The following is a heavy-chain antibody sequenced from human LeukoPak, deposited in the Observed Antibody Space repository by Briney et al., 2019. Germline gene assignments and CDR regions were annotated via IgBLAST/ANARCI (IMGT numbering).Heavy chain of an antibody. J-gene: IGHJ4*02. Sequence: GESLKISCKGSGYSFTSYWIGWVRQMPGKGLEWMGIIYPGDSDTRYSPSFQGPVTISADKSISTAYLQWTSLQASDTAMYYCARRQYYGSGSYYKWYYFDYWGQGTLVTVSS. CDR1: GYSFTSYW. V-gene: IGHV5-51*01. D-gene: IGHD3-10*01. CDR3: ARRQYYGSGSYYKWYYFDY. CDR2: IYPGDSDT.